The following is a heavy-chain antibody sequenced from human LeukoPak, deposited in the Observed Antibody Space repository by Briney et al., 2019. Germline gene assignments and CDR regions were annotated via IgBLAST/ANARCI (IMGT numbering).Heavy chain of an antibody. V-gene: IGHV3-20*01. CDR2: INWNGDRT. CDR3: AREEGPYFDR. CDR1: GFTFDDHG. Sequence: GGSLRLSCAASGFTFDDHGMSWVRQAPGKGLEWVSGINWNGDRTDYAESVRGRFTISRDNAKKSLYLQMNSLRAEDTAFYCAREEGPYFDRWGQGTLVTVSS. J-gene: IGHJ4*02.